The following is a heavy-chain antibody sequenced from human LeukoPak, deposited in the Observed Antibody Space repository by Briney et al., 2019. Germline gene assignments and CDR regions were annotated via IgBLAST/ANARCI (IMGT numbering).Heavy chain of an antibody. J-gene: IGHJ4*02. CDR2: ISGSGDST. CDR3: AKGVVVVAAKYYFDY. Sequence: GGSLRLSCAASGFTFSSYAMSWVRQAPGKGLEWVLAISGSGDSTYYADSVKGRFTISRDNSKNTLYLQMNSLRAEDTAVYYCAKGVVVVAAKYYFDYWGQGTLVTVSS. CDR1: GFTFSSYA. D-gene: IGHD2-15*01. V-gene: IGHV3-23*01.